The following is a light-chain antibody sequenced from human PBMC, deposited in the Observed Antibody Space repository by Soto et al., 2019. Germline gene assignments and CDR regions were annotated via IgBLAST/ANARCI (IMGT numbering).Light chain of an antibody. CDR1: QSIFSNY. CDR2: GAS. CDR3: QQYGTSPRT. V-gene: IGKV3-20*01. J-gene: IGKJ1*01. Sequence: EVMLTQSPGTLSLSPGERATLSCRASQSIFSNYLAWYQQKSGQAPRLLIYGASNRATGIPDRFSGSGSGTDFTLTISRLEPEEFAVYYCQQYGTSPRTFGQGTKVEF.